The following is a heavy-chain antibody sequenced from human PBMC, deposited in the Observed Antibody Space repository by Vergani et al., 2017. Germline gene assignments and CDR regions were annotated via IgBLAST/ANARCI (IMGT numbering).Heavy chain of an antibody. D-gene: IGHD3-3*01. Sequence: EVQLVESGGGLVKPGGSLRLSCAASGFTFSNAWMSWVRQAPGKGLEWVGRIKSKTDGGTTDYAAPVKGRFTISRDDSKNTLYLQMNSLKTEDTAVYYCTTDPAGSLGYYYMDVWGKGTTVTVSS. CDR3: TTDPAGSLGYYYMDV. CDR2: IKSKTDGGTT. V-gene: IGHV3-15*01. J-gene: IGHJ6*03. CDR1: GFTFSNAW.